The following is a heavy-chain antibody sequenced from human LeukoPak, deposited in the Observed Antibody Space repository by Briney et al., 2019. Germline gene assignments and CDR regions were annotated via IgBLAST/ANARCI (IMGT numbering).Heavy chain of an antibody. CDR1: XXTFSSYS. Sequence: ETGXXLRLSCXXSXXTFSSYSXNWVRQAPGKGLEWVSSISSSSSYIYYADSVKGRFTISRDNAKNSLYLQMNSLRAEDTAVYYCARDLEMASDYWGQGTLVTVSS. J-gene: IGHJ4*02. D-gene: IGHD5-24*01. V-gene: IGHV3-21*01. CDR2: ISSSSSYI. CDR3: ARDLEMASDY.